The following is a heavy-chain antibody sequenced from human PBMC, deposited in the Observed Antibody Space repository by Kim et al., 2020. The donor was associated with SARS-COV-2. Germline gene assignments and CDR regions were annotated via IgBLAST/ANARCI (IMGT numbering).Heavy chain of an antibody. CDR3: TTPSGTSGRYYYCC. CDR1: GFTFPDSS. D-gene: IGHD3-10*01. CDR2: IKSNCDGRKT. V-gene: IGHV3-15*01. J-gene: IGHJ6*01. Sequence: GGSLRLSCAASGFTFPDSSMTWVRQAPGKGLEWVARIKSNCDGRKTAYSVPGRFTISIDRDDRANTLYLKINSLKAEDTALYYCTTPSGTSGRYYYCC.